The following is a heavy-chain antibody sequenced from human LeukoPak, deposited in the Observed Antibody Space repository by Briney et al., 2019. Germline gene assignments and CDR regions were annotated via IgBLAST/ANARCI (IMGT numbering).Heavy chain of an antibody. CDR2: IYTSGST. Sequence: SETLSLTCTVSGGSISSGSYYWSWIRQPAGKGLEWIGRIYTSGSTNYNPSLKSRVTISVDTSKNQFSLKLSSVTAADTAVYYCARAVGVYDFWSGSYYMDVWGKGTTVTVSS. CDR3: ARAVGVYDFWSGSYYMDV. D-gene: IGHD3-3*01. J-gene: IGHJ6*03. V-gene: IGHV4-61*02. CDR1: GGSISSGSYY.